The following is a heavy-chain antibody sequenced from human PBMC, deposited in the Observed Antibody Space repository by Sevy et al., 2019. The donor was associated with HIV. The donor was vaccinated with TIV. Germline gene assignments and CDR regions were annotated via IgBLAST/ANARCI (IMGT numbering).Heavy chain of an antibody. CDR1: GFTFDDYA. V-gene: IGHV3-9*01. J-gene: IGHJ4*02. D-gene: IGHD3-22*01. CDR3: AKDRDYYDSSGFYFDY. Sequence: GGSLRLSCAASGFTFDDYAMHWVRQGPGKGLEWVSGISWNSGSIGYADSVKGRLTISRDNAKNSLYLQMNSLRAEDTALYYCAKDRDYYDSSGFYFDYWGQGTLVTVSS. CDR2: ISWNSGSI.